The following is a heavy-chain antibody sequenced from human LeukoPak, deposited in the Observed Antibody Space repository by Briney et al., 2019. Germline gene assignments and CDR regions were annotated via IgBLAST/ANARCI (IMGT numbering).Heavy chain of an antibody. CDR1: GFTFDDYA. Sequence: PGGSLRLSCAASGFTFDDYAMHWVRQAPGKGLEWVSGISWNSGSIGYADSVKGRFTISRDNAKNSLYLQMNSLRAEDTALYYCAKDLSMVGFGSSGWYSSSYYYGMDVWGQGTTVTVSS. V-gene: IGHV3-9*01. CDR3: AKDLSMVGFGSSGWYSSSYYYGMDV. D-gene: IGHD6-19*01. J-gene: IGHJ6*02. CDR2: ISWNSGSI.